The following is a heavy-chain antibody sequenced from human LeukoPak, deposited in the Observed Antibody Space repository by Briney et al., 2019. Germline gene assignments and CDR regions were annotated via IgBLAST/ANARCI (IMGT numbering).Heavy chain of an antibody. D-gene: IGHD5-18*01. CDR2: IKAKTHGGTT. V-gene: IGHV3-15*01. CDR1: GFTFTNAW. Sequence: GGSLRLSCIASGFTFTNAWMNWVRQAPGKGLEWVGRIKAKTHGGTTDYAAAVNGRFAISRDDSTNTLYLQMNSLKPDDTALYYCVTEGFTYGFHSCDTWGQGTTVTISS. J-gene: IGHJ3*02. CDR3: VTEGFTYGFHSCDT.